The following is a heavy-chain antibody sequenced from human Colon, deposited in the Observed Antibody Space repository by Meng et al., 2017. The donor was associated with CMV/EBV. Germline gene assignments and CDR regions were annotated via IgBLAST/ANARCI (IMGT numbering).Heavy chain of an antibody. V-gene: IGHV2-5*02. CDR2: IYWDDDK. CDR3: AHKSLPAAFFDY. CDR1: GFSLNTYEVG. D-gene: IGHD2-2*01. J-gene: IGHJ4*02. Sequence: QITLKESGPTLVKPTQTLTLTRTFSGFSLNTYEVGVGWFRQPPGKAPEWLALIYWDDDKRYRSSLGNRLTLTHDASKNQVVLTMTDMDPVDTATYYCAHKSLPAAFFDYWSQGTLVTVSS.